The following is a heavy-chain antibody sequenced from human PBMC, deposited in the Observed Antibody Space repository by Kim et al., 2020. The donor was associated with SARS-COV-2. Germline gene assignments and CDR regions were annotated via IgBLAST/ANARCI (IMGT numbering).Heavy chain of an antibody. Sequence: ASVKVSCEASGYTFTNFAMHWVRQAPGQGLEWMGWINTNTGHPTYAQGFTGRLVFSLDTSVTTAYLQINSLKAEDTAVYYCARAIAAAGIGAFDIWGQGTMVTVSS. J-gene: IGHJ3*02. CDR3: ARAIAAAGIGAFDI. CDR1: GYTFTNFA. D-gene: IGHD6-13*01. V-gene: IGHV7-4-1*02. CDR2: INTNTGHP.